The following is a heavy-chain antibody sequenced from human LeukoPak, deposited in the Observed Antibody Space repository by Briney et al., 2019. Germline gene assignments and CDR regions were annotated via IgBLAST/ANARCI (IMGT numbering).Heavy chain of an antibody. CDR2: IYYSGST. V-gene: IGHV4-59*01. D-gene: IGHD6-19*01. J-gene: IGHJ4*02. CDR1: GGSISSYY. Sequence: PSETLSLTCTVSGGSISSYYWSWIRQPPGKGLEWIEYIYYSGSTNYNPSLKSRVTISVDTSKNQFSLKLSSVTAADTAVYYCASFLAVAGTFTFDYWGQGTLVTVSS. CDR3: ASFLAVAGTFTFDY.